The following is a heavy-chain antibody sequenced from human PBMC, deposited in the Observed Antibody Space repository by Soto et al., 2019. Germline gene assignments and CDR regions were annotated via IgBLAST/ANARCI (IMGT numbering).Heavy chain of an antibody. Sequence: QVQLVQSGAEVKKPGSSVKVSCKASGGTFSSYAISWVRQAPGQGLEWMGGIIPIFGTANYAQKFQGRVTITADEPTGTATRVVGGVESGERAVFVWGGCWGGGYWGQGTLVTVSS. D-gene: IGHD3-16*01. CDR2: IIPIFGTA. CDR1: GGTFSSYA. V-gene: IGHV1-69*01. CDR3: GGCWGGGY. J-gene: IGHJ4*02.